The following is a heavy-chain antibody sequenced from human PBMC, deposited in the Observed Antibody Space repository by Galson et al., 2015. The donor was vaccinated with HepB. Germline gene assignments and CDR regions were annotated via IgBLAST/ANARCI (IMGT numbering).Heavy chain of an antibody. V-gene: IGHV3-7*01. Sequence: SLRLSCAASGFTFSSYWMSWVRQAPGKGLEWVANIKQDGSEKYYVDSVKGRFTISRDNAKNSLYLQMNSLRAEDTAVYYCAKGGSGWYGHFDYWGQGTLVTVSS. J-gene: IGHJ4*02. CDR1: GFTFSSYW. CDR2: IKQDGSEK. CDR3: AKGGSGWYGHFDY. D-gene: IGHD6-19*01.